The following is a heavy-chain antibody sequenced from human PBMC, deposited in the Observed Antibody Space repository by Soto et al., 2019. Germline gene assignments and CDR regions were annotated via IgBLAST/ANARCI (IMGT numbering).Heavy chain of an antibody. V-gene: IGHV3-30-3*01. CDR3: VRGPGIVLVPAAYYYYYGMDV. CDR2: ISYDGSNK. Sequence: QVQLVESGGGVVQPGRSLRLSCAASGFTFSSYAMHWVRQAPGKGLEWVAVISYDGSNKYYADSVKGRFTISRDNSKNTLYLQMNSLRAEDTAVYYCVRGPGIVLVPAAYYYYYGMDVWGQGTTVTVSS. J-gene: IGHJ6*02. D-gene: IGHD2-2*01. CDR1: GFTFSSYA.